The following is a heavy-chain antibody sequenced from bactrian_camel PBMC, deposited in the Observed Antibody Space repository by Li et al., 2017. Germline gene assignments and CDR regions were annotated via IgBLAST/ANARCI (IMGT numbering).Heavy chain of an antibody. Sequence: HVQLVESGGDSVQTGGSLRLSCQASGPTYSSLCMGWFRQAPGKEREGVAVLDADGRTTLYRDSVKGRFTISKDYAKNTLYLQMDSLKPEDTAMYYCAANSVCLPATVTTVDSVTEYTYWGQGTQVTVS. J-gene: IGHJ4*01. V-gene: IGHV3S1*01. CDR3: AANSVCLPATVTTVDSVTEYTY. D-gene: IGHD4*01. CDR2: LDADGRTT. CDR1: GPTYSSLC.